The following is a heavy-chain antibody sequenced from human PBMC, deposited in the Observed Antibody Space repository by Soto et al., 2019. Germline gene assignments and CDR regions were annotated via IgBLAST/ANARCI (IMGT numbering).Heavy chain of an antibody. V-gene: IGHV5-51*01. CDR3: ARQISYGDYVTYFDY. CDR2: IYPGDSDT. J-gene: IGHJ4*02. CDR1: GYSFTSYW. Sequence: PGESLKISCKGSGYSFTSYWIGWVRQMPGKGLEWMGIIYPGDSDTRYSPSFQGQVTISADKSISTAYLQWSSLKASDTAMYYCARQISYGDYVTYFDYWGQGTLVTVSS. D-gene: IGHD4-17*01.